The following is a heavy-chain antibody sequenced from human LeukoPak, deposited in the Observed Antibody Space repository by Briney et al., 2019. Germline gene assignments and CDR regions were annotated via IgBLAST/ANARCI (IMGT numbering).Heavy chain of an antibody. CDR3: ARATGWPKGSGTFNYYYGLDV. Sequence: SDTLSLTCTVSGDSISSGDYYWSWIRQPPGKDLEWIGYIYHSGSRYYNPSLKTRVSISKDASNNQFSLKLISVTAADTAIYCARATGWPKGSGTFNYYYGLDVWGQGTTVTVSS. V-gene: IGHV4-30-4*02. CDR2: IYHSGSR. J-gene: IGHJ6*02. D-gene: IGHD3-10*01. CDR1: GDSISSGDYY.